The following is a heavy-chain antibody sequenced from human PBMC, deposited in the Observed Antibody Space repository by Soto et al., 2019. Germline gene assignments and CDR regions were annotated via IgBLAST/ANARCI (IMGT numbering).Heavy chain of an antibody. J-gene: IGHJ4*02. CDR1: GYTFTGYY. D-gene: IGHD2-2*01. CDR3: AGTSCSSTTCPNTY. Sequence: GASVKVSCKTSGYTFTGYYIYWVRQAPGQGLEWMGWINPHSGGTDSSQKFQGRVTMTRDTSISTAYMELSRLRSDDTAVYYCAGTSCSSTTCPNTYWGQRTMVTVPS. CDR2: INPHSGGT. V-gene: IGHV1-2*02.